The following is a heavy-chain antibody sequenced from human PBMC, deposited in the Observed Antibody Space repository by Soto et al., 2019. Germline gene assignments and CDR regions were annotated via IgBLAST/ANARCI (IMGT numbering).Heavy chain of an antibody. Sequence: QLQLQESGSGLVKPSQTLSLTCAVSGGSTSSRSYSWSWLRQPPGKGLEWIGYISHSGSTYYNPSLKSRVTISVDTSKNQFSLSLSSVTAADTAVYYCARGGLLPDYWGQGTLVTVSS. CDR3: ARGGLLPDY. CDR1: GGSTSSRSYS. CDR2: ISHSGST. D-gene: IGHD6-19*01. J-gene: IGHJ4*02. V-gene: IGHV4-30-2*01.